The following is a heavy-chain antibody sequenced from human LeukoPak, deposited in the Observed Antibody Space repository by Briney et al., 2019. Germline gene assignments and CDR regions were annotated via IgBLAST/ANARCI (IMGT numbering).Heavy chain of an antibody. D-gene: IGHD2-2*01. CDR3: AIRVVVPAAMRDY. CDR2: INHSGST. Sequence: PSETLSLTCAVYGGSFSGYYWSWIRQPPGKGLEWIGEINHSGSTNYNPSLKSRVTISVDTSKNQFSRKLSSVTAADTAVYYCAIRVVVPAAMRDYWGQGTLVTVSS. CDR1: GGSFSGYY. V-gene: IGHV4-34*01. J-gene: IGHJ4*02.